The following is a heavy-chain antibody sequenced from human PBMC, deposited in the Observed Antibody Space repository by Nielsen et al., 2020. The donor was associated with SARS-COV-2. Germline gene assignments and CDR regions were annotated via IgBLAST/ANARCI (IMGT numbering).Heavy chain of an antibody. Sequence: GESLKISCAASGFTVSSNYMSWVRQAPGKGLEWVAVIWYDGSNKYYADSVKGRFTISRDNSKNTLYLQMNSLRAEDTAVYYCAGTIFGVGPNWFDPWGQGTLVTVSS. V-gene: IGHV3-33*08. CDR1: GFTVSSNY. CDR2: IWYDGSNK. D-gene: IGHD3-3*01. J-gene: IGHJ5*02. CDR3: AGTIFGVGPNWFDP.